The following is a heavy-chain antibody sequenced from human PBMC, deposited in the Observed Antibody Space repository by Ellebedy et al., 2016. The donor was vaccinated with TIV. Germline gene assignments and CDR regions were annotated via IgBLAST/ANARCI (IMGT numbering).Heavy chain of an antibody. CDR3: ARDTYSSRWFYY. V-gene: IGHV4-39*07. Sequence: MPSETLSLTCAVSGGSISSSTYYWVWIRQPPGKGLEWIGSRYYSGTTYYNPSLKSRFTISGDTSKNQFSLKLDSVTAADTAVYYCARDTYSSRWFYYWGQGTLVTVSS. J-gene: IGHJ4*02. CDR1: GGSISSSTYY. D-gene: IGHD2-15*01. CDR2: RYYSGTT.